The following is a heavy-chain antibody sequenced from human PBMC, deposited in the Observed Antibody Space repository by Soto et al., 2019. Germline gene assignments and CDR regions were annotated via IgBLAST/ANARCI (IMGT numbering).Heavy chain of an antibody. V-gene: IGHV3-66*01. Sequence: EVQMVESGGGLVQPGGSLRLSCAASGFTVSSNYMSWVRQAPGKGLEWVSVIHTGGSTYYADSVKGRFTVSRDNSRKTLYLQMNSLRAEDTAVYFCARVGYSSGWFRSWGQGTLVTVSS. D-gene: IGHD6-19*01. CDR2: IHTGGST. CDR3: ARVGYSSGWFRS. J-gene: IGHJ5*02. CDR1: GFTVSSNY.